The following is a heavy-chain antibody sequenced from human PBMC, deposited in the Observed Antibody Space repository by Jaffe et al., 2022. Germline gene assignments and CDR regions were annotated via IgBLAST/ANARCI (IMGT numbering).Heavy chain of an antibody. D-gene: IGHD3-22*01. CDR1: GYSISSGYY. J-gene: IGHJ4*02. Sequence: QVQLQESGPGLVKASETLSLTCAVSGYSISSGYYWGWIRQPPGKGLEWIGSIYHSGSTYYNPSLKSRVTISVDTSKNQFSLKLSSVTAADTAVYYCANHYDSERGRLDYWGQGTLVTVSS. V-gene: IGHV4-38-2*01. CDR3: ANHYDSERGRLDY. CDR2: IYHSGST.